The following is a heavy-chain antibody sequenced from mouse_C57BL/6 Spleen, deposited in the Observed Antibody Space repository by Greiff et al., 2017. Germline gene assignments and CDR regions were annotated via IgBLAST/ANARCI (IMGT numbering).Heavy chain of an antibody. CDR2: ISSGGDYI. CDR1: GFTFSSYA. J-gene: IGHJ2*01. CDR3: TRVSLTTVVAHFDY. Sequence: EVKLMESGEGLVKPGGSLKLSCAASGFTFSSYAMSWVRQTPEKRLEWVAYISSGGDYIYYADTGKGRFTISRDNARNTLYLQMSSLKSEDTAMYYCTRVSLTTVVAHFDYWGQGTTLTVSS. V-gene: IGHV5-9-1*02. D-gene: IGHD1-1*01.